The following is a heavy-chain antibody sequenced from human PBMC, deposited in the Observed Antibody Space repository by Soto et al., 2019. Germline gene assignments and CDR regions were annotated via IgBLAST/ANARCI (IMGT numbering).Heavy chain of an antibody. D-gene: IGHD3-22*01. V-gene: IGHV3-30-3*01. CDR2: ISYDGSNK. Sequence: GGSLRLSCAASGFTFSSYAMHWVRQAPGKGLEWVAVISYDGSNKYYADSVKGRFTISRDNSKNTLYLQMNSLRAEDTAVYYCARASPSSYYDSSLDYWGQGTLVTVSS. CDR1: GFTFSSYA. J-gene: IGHJ4*02. CDR3: ARASPSSYYDSSLDY.